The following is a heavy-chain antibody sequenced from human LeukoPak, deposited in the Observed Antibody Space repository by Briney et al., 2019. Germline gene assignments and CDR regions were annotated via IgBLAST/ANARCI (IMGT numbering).Heavy chain of an antibody. CDR3: ARSRSESSTLYYYYYYMDV. D-gene: IGHD1-26*01. CDR2: IYTSGST. V-gene: IGHV4-61*02. J-gene: IGHJ6*03. Sequence: PSETLSLTCTVSGDSISSGTYYWSWIRQPAGKGLEWIGRIYTSGSTNYNPSLKSRVTISVDTSKNQFSLKLSSVTAADTAVYYCARSRSESSTLYYYYYYMDVWGKGATVTASS. CDR1: GDSISSGTYY.